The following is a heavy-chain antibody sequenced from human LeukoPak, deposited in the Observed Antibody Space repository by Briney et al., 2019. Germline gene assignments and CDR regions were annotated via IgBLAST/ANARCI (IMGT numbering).Heavy chain of an antibody. J-gene: IGHJ3*02. CDR2: IGTAGDT. D-gene: IGHD6-19*01. CDR1: GFTFSSYD. V-gene: IGHV3-13*04. Sequence: PGGSLRLSCAASGFTFSSYDMHWVRQATGKGLEWVSAIGTAGDTYYPGSVKGRFTISRENAKNSLYLQMNSLRAGDTAVYYCARGAMALAFDIWGQGTMVTVSS. CDR3: ARGAMALAFDI.